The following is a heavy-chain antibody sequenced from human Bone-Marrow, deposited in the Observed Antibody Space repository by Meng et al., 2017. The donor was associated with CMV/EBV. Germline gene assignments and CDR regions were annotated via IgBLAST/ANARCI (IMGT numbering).Heavy chain of an antibody. D-gene: IGHD6-19*01. J-gene: IGHJ6*02. CDR2: MNPNSGGT. Sequence: ASVKVSCKASGYTFTSYDINWVRQATGQGLEWMGWMNPNSGGTSYAQKFQGRVTMTRDTSTSTVYMELSSLRSEDTAVYYCAAKSAVAGHYYYGMDVWGQGTTATVSS. V-gene: IGHV1-8*01. CDR3: AAKSAVAGHYYYGMDV. CDR1: GYTFTSYD.